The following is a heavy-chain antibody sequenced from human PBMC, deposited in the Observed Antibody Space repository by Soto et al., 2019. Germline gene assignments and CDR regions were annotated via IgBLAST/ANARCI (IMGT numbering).Heavy chain of an antibody. D-gene: IGHD6-19*01. CDR1: GFTFSSYS. V-gene: IGHV3-23*01. J-gene: IGHJ4*02. Sequence: GGSLRLSCAASGFTFSSYSMSWVRQAPGEALEWVSAISGSGGSTYYADSVKGRFTISRDNSKNTLYLQMNSLSAEDTAVYYCAKEVWLAPTLDYGGQGTLVTLPS. CDR3: AKEVWLAPTLDY. CDR2: ISGSGGST.